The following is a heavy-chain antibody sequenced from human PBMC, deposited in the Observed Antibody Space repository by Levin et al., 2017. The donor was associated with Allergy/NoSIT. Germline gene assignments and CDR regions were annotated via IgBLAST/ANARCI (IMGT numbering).Heavy chain of an antibody. Sequence: SCTVSGGSISSGGYYWSWIRQHPGKGLEWIGYIYYSGSTYYNPSLKSRVTISVDTSKNQFSLKLSSVTAADTAVYYCARDMGYYGSGSQFRNYFDYWGQGTLVTVSS. CDR1: GGSISSGGYY. J-gene: IGHJ4*02. CDR2: IYYSGST. V-gene: IGHV4-31*03. CDR3: ARDMGYYGSGSQFRNYFDY. D-gene: IGHD3-10*01.